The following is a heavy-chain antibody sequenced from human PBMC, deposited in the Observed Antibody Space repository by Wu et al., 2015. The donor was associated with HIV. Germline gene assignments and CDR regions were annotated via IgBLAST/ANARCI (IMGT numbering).Heavy chain of an antibody. J-gene: IGHJ6*02. CDR2: ISAYNGNT. CDR3: ARDQRIVGATTNYYYGMDV. V-gene: IGHV1-18*01. CDR1: GYTFTSYG. Sequence: QVQLVQSGAEVKKPGASVKVSCKASGYTFTSYGISWVRQAPGQGLEWMGWISAYNGNTNYAQKLQGRVTMTTDTSTSTAYMELRSLRSDDTAVYYCARDQRIVGATTNYYYGMDVWGQGTTVTVSS. D-gene: IGHD1-26*01.